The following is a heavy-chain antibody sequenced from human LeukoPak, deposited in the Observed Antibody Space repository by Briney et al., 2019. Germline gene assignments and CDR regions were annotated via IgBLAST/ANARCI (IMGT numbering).Heavy chain of an antibody. CDR1: GGSISSSSYY. D-gene: IGHD3-22*01. CDR2: IYYSGST. J-gene: IGHJ6*02. Sequence: SETLSLTCTVSGGSISSSSYYWGWIRQPPGKGLEWIGSIYYSGSTYYNPSLKSRVTISVDTSKNQFSLKLSSVTAADTAVYYCARHPDVGHYSGGMDVWGQGATVTVSS. V-gene: IGHV4-39*01. CDR3: ARHPDVGHYSGGMDV.